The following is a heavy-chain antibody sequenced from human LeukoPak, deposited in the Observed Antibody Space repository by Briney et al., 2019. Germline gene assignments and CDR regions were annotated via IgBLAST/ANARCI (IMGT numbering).Heavy chain of an antibody. V-gene: IGHV5-51*01. CDR1: GYSFTTYW. D-gene: IGHD3-10*01. CDR3: ARRRSSTLIDY. J-gene: IGHJ4*02. CDR2: IYPGDSDT. Sequence: GESLKISCKGSGYSFTTYWIGWVRQMPGKGLEWMGIIYPGDSDTRYSPSLQGHVTISADKSISTAYLQWSSLKASDTAMYFCARRRSSTLIDYWGQGTLVTVSS.